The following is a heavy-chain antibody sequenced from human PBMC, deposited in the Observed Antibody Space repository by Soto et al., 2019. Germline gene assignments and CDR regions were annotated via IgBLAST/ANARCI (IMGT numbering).Heavy chain of an antibody. J-gene: IGHJ2*01. V-gene: IGHV3-23*01. CDR3: AKVAGGLGYFDL. Sequence: EVQLLGSGGGLARPGGSLRLSCVASGFIFSDYGMTWVRQAPGKGLEWVATISASGGNIEYTDSLKGRFTISRDKSKNTVYLQLNGLTAGDTAIYYCAKVAGGLGYFDLWGRGTLGTVSS. CDR2: ISASGGNI. CDR1: GFIFSDYG. D-gene: IGHD3-16*01.